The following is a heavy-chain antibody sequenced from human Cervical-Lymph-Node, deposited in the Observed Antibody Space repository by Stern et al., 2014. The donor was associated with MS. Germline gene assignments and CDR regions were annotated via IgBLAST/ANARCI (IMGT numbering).Heavy chain of an antibody. CDR1: GGSITSGGYN. CDR3: AREGITATTGLDY. J-gene: IGHJ4*02. CDR2: IFYSGTT. Sequence: QLVQSGPGLVKPSQTLSLTCSVSGGSITSGGYNWSWIRQHPGKGLEWIGYIFYSGTTYYNPSLKSRLSMSVDTSKNQFSLKLTSVTDADTAVYFCAREGITATTGLDYWGQGTLVTVSS. V-gene: IGHV4-31*03. D-gene: IGHD1/OR15-1a*01.